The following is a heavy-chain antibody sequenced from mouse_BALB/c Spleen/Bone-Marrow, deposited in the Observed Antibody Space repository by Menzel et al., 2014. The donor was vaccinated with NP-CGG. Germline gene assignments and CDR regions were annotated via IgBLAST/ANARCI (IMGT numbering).Heavy chain of an antibody. CDR1: GYTFTSYC. V-gene: IGHV1S81*02. CDR2: INPSNGRA. Sequence: VQLQQSGAELVKPGASVKLSCKASGYTFTSYCMHWVKQRPGQGLEWIGEINPSNGRADYNEKFRSKATLTVDRSSSTAYMQLSSLTSEDTAVYYCARAGGYDGFAYWGQGTLVTVSA. CDR3: ARAGGYDGFAY. D-gene: IGHD2-2*01. J-gene: IGHJ3*01.